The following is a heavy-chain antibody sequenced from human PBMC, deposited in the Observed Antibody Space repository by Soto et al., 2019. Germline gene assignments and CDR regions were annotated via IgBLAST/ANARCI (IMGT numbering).Heavy chain of an antibody. CDR2: IYYSGST. CDR3: ARRLSYDVSGFGGGGLVV. D-gene: IGHD3-22*01. CDR1: GGSISSSSYY. Sequence: PSETLSLTCTVSGGSISSSSYYWGWIRQPPGKGLEWIGSIYYSGSTYYNPSLKSRVTISVDTSRNQFSLKLSSVTAADTAVYYCARRLSYDVSGFGGGGLVVWGQGTTVPVSS. V-gene: IGHV4-39*01. J-gene: IGHJ6*02.